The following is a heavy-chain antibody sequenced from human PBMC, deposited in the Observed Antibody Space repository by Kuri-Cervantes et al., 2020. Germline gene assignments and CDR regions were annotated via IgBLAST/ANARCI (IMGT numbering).Heavy chain of an antibody. CDR1: GFTFSSYS. CDR2: ISSSSSYI. D-gene: IGHD6-13*01. Sequence: GGSLRLSCAASGFTFSSYSMNWVRQAPGKGLEWVSSISSSSSYIYYADSVKGRFTISRDNAKNSLYLQMNSLRAEDTAVYYCARGAHSSSWTTGFGYWGQGTLVTVSS. J-gene: IGHJ4*02. CDR3: ARGAHSSSWTTGFGY. V-gene: IGHV3-21*04.